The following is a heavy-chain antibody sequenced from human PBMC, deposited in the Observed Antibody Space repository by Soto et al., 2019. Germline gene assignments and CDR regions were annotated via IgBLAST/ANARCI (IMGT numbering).Heavy chain of an antibody. CDR1: GYTFTSYY. J-gene: IGHJ6*03. CDR3: ARDRFRSSGWYAPFEDYYYYMDV. Sequence: ASVKVSCKASGYTFTSYYMHWVRQAPGQGLEWMGIINPSGGSTSYAQKFQGRVTMTRDTSTSTVYMELSSLRSEDTAVYYCARDRFRSSGWYAPFEDYYYYMDVWGKGTTVTVSS. V-gene: IGHV1-46*03. CDR2: INPSGGST. D-gene: IGHD6-19*01.